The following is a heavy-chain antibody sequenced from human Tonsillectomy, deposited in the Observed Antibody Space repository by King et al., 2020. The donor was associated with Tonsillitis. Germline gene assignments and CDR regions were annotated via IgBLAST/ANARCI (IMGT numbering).Heavy chain of an antibody. Sequence: VQLQESGPGLVKPSETLSLTCTVSGGSISSYYWSWLRQPPGKGLEWIGYIYYSGSTNYNPSLKSRVTISVDTSKNQFSLKLSSVTAADTAVYYCARAPKRYCSSTSCTSPPYGMDVWGQGTTVTVSS. J-gene: IGHJ6*02. CDR1: GGSISSYY. V-gene: IGHV4-59*01. CDR2: IYYSGST. CDR3: ARAPKRYCSSTSCTSPPYGMDV. D-gene: IGHD2-2*01.